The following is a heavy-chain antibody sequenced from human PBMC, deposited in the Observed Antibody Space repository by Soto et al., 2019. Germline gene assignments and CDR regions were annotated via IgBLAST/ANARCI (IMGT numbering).Heavy chain of an antibody. Sequence: QLQLQESGPGLVKPWETLSLTCTVSGGSISSSSYYWGWIRQPPGKGLEWIGIIYYSGSTYYNPFLKSRVTISVDTSKNQFSLKLSSVTAADTAVYYCARLLRHNYYGMDVWGQGTTVTVSS. V-gene: IGHV4-39*01. D-gene: IGHD5-12*01. CDR3: ARLLRHNYYGMDV. J-gene: IGHJ6*02. CDR1: GGSISSSSYY. CDR2: IYYSGST.